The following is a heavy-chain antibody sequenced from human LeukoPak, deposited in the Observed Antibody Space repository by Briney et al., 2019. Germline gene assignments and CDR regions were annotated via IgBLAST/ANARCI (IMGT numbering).Heavy chain of an antibody. D-gene: IGHD1-26*01. Sequence: SETLSLTCTISGGSISSYYWSWIRQPPGKGLEWIGYIYYTGSTNHNPSLKSRVTISVDTSKNQFSLKLSSVTAADTAVYYCASGISGSYYGRPFGYWGQGTLVTVSS. CDR3: ASGISGSYYGRPFGY. V-gene: IGHV4-59*08. J-gene: IGHJ4*02. CDR1: GGSISSYY. CDR2: IYYTGST.